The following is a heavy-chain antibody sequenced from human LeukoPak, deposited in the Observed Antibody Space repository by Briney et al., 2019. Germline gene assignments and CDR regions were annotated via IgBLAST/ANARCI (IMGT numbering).Heavy chain of an antibody. V-gene: IGHV1-46*01. Sequence: ASVKVSCKASGYTFTSYYMHWVRQAPGQGLEWMGIINPSGGSTSYAQKFQGRVTMTRDTSTSTAYMELSSLRSEDTAVYYCARDKFQVVVAATRGFDPWGQGTLVTVSS. CDR1: GYTFTSYY. D-gene: IGHD2-15*01. CDR3: ARDKFQVVVAATRGFDP. J-gene: IGHJ5*02. CDR2: INPSGGST.